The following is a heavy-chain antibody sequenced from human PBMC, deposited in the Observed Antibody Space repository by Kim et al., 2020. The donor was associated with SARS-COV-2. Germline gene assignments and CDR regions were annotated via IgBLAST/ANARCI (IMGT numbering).Heavy chain of an antibody. V-gene: IGHV4-59*13. J-gene: IGHJ4*02. CDR3: ARDKGIAAAGTFDY. CDR2: IYYSGST. Sequence: SETLSLTCTVSGGSISSYYWSWIRQPPGKGLEWIGYIYYSGSTNYNPSLKSRVTISVDTSKNQFSLKLSSVTAADTAVYYCARDKGIAAAGTFDYWGQGTLVTVSS. D-gene: IGHD6-13*01. CDR1: GGSISSYY.